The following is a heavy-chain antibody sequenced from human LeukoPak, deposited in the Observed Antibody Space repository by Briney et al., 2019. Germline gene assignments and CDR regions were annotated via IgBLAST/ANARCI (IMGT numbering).Heavy chain of an antibody. J-gene: IGHJ4*02. V-gene: IGHV1-8*02. Sequence: ASVKVSCKASGYTFTSYDINWVRQATGQGLEWMGWMNPNSGNTGYAQKFQGRVTMTRDTSISTAYMELSRLRSDDTAVYYCARESRYSGSYYVFDYWGQGTLVTVSS. CDR3: ARESRYSGSYYVFDY. CDR2: MNPNSGNT. CDR1: GYTFTSYD. D-gene: IGHD1-26*01.